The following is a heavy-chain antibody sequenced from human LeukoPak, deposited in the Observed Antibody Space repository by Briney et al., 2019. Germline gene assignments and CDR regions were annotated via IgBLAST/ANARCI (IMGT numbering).Heavy chain of an antibody. J-gene: IGHJ4*02. V-gene: IGHV3-15*01. CDR2: IKSKTDGGTT. Sequence: PGGSLRLSCAASGFTFSNAWMSWVRQAPGKGLEWVGRIKSKTDGGTTDYAAPVKGRFTISRDDSKNTLYLQMNSLKTEDTAVYYCSTDSWFSSSTLYWGQGTLVTVSS. CDR1: GFTFSNAW. CDR3: STDSWFSSSTLY. D-gene: IGHD6-13*01.